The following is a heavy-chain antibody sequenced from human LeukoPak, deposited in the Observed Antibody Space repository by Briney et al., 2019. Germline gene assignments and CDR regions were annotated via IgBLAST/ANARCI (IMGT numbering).Heavy chain of an antibody. V-gene: IGHV3-21*01. Sequence: GSLRLSCAASGFTFSSYSMNWVRQAPGKGLEWVSSISSSSSYIYYADSVKGRFTISRDNAKNSLYLQMNSLRAEDTAVYYCASWGFGKVGVTPADYWGQGTLVTVSS. CDR2: ISSSSSYI. CDR1: GFTFSSYS. CDR3: ASWGFGKVGVTPADY. D-gene: IGHD1-26*01. J-gene: IGHJ4*02.